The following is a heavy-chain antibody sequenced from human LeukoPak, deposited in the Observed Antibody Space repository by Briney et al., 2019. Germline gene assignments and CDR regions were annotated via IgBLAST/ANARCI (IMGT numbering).Heavy chain of an antibody. D-gene: IGHD3-10*01. J-gene: IGHJ6*02. V-gene: IGHV1-24*01. Sequence: GASVKVSCEVSGYTLTDLSMHWVRQAPGKGLEWLGGFDPEDGETIYAQKFQGRVTLAEDTSTDTAYMELSSLRSEDTAAYYCATDIPRRVRGVVYSSFGMDVWGQGTTVTVSS. CDR2: FDPEDGET. CDR3: ATDIPRRVRGVVYSSFGMDV. CDR1: GYTLTDLS.